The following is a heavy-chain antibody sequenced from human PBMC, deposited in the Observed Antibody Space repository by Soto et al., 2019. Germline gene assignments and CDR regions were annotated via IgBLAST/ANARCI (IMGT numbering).Heavy chain of an antibody. CDR2: ISSSGSHI. CDR1: GFTFTSYS. D-gene: IGHD6-6*01. V-gene: IGHV3-21*01. J-gene: IGHJ4*02. CDR3: ARDEYSSSPFDY. Sequence: GGSLRLSCVVSGFTFTSYSMNWVRQAPGKGLEWVSSISSSGSHINYAGSVKGRFTISRDNAKNSLHLQINSLRAEDTAVYYCARDEYSSSPFDYWGQGTQVTVSS.